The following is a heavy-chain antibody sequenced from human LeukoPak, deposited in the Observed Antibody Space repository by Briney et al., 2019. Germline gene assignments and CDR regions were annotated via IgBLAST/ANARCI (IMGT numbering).Heavy chain of an antibody. D-gene: IGHD2-21*02. CDR1: GFTFSSYA. Sequence: PGGSLRLSCAASGFTFSSYAMSWVRQAPGKGLEWVSAISGSGGSTYYAGSVKGRFTISRDNSKNTLYLQMNSLRAEDTAVYYCANSVDLAYCGGDCPDAFDIWGQGTMVTVSS. V-gene: IGHV3-23*01. J-gene: IGHJ3*02. CDR3: ANSVDLAYCGGDCPDAFDI. CDR2: ISGSGGST.